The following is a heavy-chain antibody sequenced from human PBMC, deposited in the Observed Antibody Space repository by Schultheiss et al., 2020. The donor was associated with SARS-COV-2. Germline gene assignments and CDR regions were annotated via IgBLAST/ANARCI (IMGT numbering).Heavy chain of an antibody. Sequence: SQTLSLTCAVSGYSISSSNWWGWIRQPPGKGLEWIGYIYYSGSIYYNPSLKSRVTMSVDTSKNQFSLKLSSVTAVDTAVYYCARESRSPYYYYGMDVWGQGTTVTVSS. CDR1: GYSISSSNW. V-gene: IGHV4-28*02. CDR2: IYYSGSI. J-gene: IGHJ6*02. CDR3: ARESRSPYYYYGMDV.